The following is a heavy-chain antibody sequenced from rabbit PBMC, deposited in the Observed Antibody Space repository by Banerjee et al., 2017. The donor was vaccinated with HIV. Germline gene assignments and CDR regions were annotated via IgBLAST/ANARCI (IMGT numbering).Heavy chain of an antibody. CDR2: TYTDVGSI. Sequence: LQESGGGLFQPGGSLALTCKASGFDFSSSYWICWVRQAPGKGLEWIACTYTDVGSIVYASWAKGRFTISKTSSTTVTLQMTSLTAADTATYFCARDLAGVIGWNFDLWGQGTLVTVS. J-gene: IGHJ4*01. D-gene: IGHD4-1*01. CDR3: ARDLAGVIGWNFDL. CDR1: GFDFSSSYW. V-gene: IGHV1S45*01.